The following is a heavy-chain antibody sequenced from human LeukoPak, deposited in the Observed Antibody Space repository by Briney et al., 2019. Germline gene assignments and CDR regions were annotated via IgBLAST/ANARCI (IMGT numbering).Heavy chain of an antibody. CDR3: AKNGGGDSGYGNFDY. D-gene: IGHD5-12*01. Sequence: PGRSLRLSCAVSGFTFDDYAMHWVRQVPGKGLEWVSGINWNSDSIGYADSVKGRFTTSRDNAKNSLYLQMNSLRAEDTAFYYCAKNGGGDSGYGNFDYWGQGTLVTVSS. CDR2: INWNSDSI. J-gene: IGHJ4*02. V-gene: IGHV3-9*01. CDR1: GFTFDDYA.